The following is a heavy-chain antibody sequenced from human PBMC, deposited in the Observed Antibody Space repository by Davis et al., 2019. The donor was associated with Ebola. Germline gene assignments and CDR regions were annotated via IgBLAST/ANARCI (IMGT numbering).Heavy chain of an antibody. Sequence: PSETLSLTCTVSGGSISSYYWSWIRQPPGKGLEWIGYIYYRGSTYYNPSLKSRVTISVDTSKNQFSLKLSSVTAADTAVYYCARAMITFGGVIVPHWGQGTLVTVSS. D-gene: IGHD3-16*02. CDR1: GGSISSYY. CDR2: IYYRGST. V-gene: IGHV4-59*06. J-gene: IGHJ4*02. CDR3: ARAMITFGGVIVPH.